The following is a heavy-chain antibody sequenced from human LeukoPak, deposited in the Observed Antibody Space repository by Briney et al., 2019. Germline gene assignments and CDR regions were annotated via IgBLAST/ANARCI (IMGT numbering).Heavy chain of an antibody. J-gene: IGHJ4*02. D-gene: IGHD5-24*01. CDR2: IYSGGST. Sequence: GGSLRLSCAASGFTVSSNYMSWVRQAPGKGLEWVSVIYSGGSTYYADSVKGRFTISRHNSKNTLYLQMNSLRAEDTAVYYCARVSDGYNSICFDYWGQGTLVTVSS. V-gene: IGHV3-53*04. CDR3: ARVSDGYNSICFDY. CDR1: GFTVSSNY.